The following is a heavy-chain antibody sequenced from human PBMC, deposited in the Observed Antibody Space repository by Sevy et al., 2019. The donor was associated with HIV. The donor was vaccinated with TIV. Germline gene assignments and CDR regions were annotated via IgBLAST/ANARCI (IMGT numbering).Heavy chain of an antibody. J-gene: IGHJ3*01. Sequence: GGSLRLSCAASGFTFNTHAMNWVRQAPGKGLEWVSGISATGGGTYYTDSVKGRFTVSRDNSQNTLYLQMNSLRADDTAIYYCAKAPNPALESMIEVIFRTLKGFDVWGQGTMVTVSS. CDR2: ISATGGGT. D-gene: IGHD3-22*01. CDR1: GFTFNTHA. CDR3: AKAPNPALESMIEVIFRTLKGFDV. V-gene: IGHV3-23*01.